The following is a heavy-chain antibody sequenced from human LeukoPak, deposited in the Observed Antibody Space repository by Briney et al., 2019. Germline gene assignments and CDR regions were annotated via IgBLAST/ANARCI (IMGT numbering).Heavy chain of an antibody. J-gene: IGHJ4*02. CDR3: ARGDAEYTLSYYFDY. CDR1: GGSISSGDYY. Sequence: SETLSLTCTVSGGSISSGDYYWGWIRQPPGKGLEWIGYIYYSGSTYYNPSLKSRVTISVDTSKNQFSLKLSSVTAADTAVYYCARGDAEYTLSYYFDYWGQGTLVTVSS. CDR2: IYYSGST. V-gene: IGHV4-30-4*01. D-gene: IGHD6-6*01.